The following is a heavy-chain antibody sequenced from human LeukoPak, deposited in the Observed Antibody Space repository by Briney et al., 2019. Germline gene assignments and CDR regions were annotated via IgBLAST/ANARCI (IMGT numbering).Heavy chain of an antibody. J-gene: IGHJ4*02. Sequence: PGGSLRLSCAASGFTFSNYWMHWVRQAPGKGLVWVSRINSDGSSTTYADSVKGRFTISRDDAKNTLYLQMNSLRAEDTAVYYCARGGRVGAVGLFDYWGQGTLVTVSS. CDR1: GFTFSNYW. V-gene: IGHV3-74*03. D-gene: IGHD6-13*01. CDR3: ARGGRVGAVGLFDY. CDR2: INSDGSST.